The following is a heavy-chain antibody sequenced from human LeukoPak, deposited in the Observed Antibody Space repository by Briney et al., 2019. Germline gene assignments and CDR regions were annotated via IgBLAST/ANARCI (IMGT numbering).Heavy chain of an antibody. CDR2: LSGGGDSR. CDR3: AKAVRSMVTGGGYFDS. V-gene: IGHV3-23*01. Sequence: PGGSLRLSCAASGFAFSNYAMSWVRQAPGKGLEWVSSLSGGGDSRYYADSVMGQFTISRDNSKNTLYLQMNSLRAEDTAVYYCAKAVRSMVTGGGYFDSWGQGTLVTVS. D-gene: IGHD3-10*01. CDR1: GFAFSNYA. J-gene: IGHJ4*02.